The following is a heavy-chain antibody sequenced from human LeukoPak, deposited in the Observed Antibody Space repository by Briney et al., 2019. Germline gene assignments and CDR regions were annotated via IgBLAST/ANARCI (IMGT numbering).Heavy chain of an antibody. D-gene: IGHD3-22*01. CDR3: AKVDHSSAYPDY. J-gene: IGHJ4*02. CDR1: GFTFGDYA. V-gene: IGHV3-9*01. CDR2: ISWNSGSI. Sequence: PGRSLRISCAASGFTFGDYARHWVRQAPGKGLEWVSGISWNSGSIGYADSVKGRCTISRDNAKNSLYLQMNSLRVEDTALYYCAKVDHSSAYPDYWGQGTLVTVSS.